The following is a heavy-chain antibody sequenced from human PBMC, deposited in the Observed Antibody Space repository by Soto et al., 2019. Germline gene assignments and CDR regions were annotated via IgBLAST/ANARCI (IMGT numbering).Heavy chain of an antibody. CDR1: GGSISSSNW. J-gene: IGHJ6*02. Sequence: QVQLQESGPGLVKPSGTLSLTCAVSGGSISSSNWWSWVRQPPGKGLEWIGEIYHSGSTNYNPCLKSRVTISVDKSKNQFSLKLSSVTAADTAVYYCARDVLVGATPPPYYYYGMDVWGQGTTVTVSS. D-gene: IGHD1-26*01. CDR2: IYHSGST. CDR3: ARDVLVGATPPPYYYYGMDV. V-gene: IGHV4-4*02.